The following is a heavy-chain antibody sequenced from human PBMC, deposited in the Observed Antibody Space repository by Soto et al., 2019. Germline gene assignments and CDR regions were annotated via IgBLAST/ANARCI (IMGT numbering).Heavy chain of an antibody. J-gene: IGHJ5*02. CDR1: GGTFSSYA. CDR3: ASLIEHQGNNWFDP. V-gene: IGHV1-69*13. D-gene: IGHD2-2*01. Sequence: SVKVSCKASGGTFSSYAIGWVRQAPGQGLEWMGGIIPIFGTANYAQKFQGRVTITADESTSTAYMELSSLRSEDTAVYYCASLIEHQGNNWFDPWGQGTLVTVSS. CDR2: IIPIFGTA.